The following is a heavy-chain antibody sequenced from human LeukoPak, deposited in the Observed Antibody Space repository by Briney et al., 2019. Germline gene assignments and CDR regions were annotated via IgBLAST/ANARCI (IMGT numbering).Heavy chain of an antibody. CDR1: GYTFTSYG. Sequence: ASVKVSCKASGYTFTSYGISWVRQAPGQGLEWMGWISAYNGSTNYAQKLQGRVTMTTDTSTSTAYMELRSLRSDDMAVYYCARVAFGGVIARTAWFDPWGQGTLVTVSS. J-gene: IGHJ5*02. D-gene: IGHD3-16*02. CDR2: ISAYNGST. V-gene: IGHV1-18*03. CDR3: ARVAFGGVIARTAWFDP.